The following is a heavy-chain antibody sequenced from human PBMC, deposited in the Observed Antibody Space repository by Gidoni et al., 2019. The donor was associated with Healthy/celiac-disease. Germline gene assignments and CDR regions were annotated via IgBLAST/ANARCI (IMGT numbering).Heavy chain of an antibody. CDR3: ARPPGSARDYYGMDV. Sequence: PGKGLEWVAVIWYDGSNKYYADSVKGRFTISRDNSKNTLYLQMNSLRAEDTAVYYCARPPGSARDYYGMDVWGQGTTVTVSS. J-gene: IGHJ6*02. CDR2: IWYDGSNK. V-gene: IGHV3-33*01. D-gene: IGHD3-10*01.